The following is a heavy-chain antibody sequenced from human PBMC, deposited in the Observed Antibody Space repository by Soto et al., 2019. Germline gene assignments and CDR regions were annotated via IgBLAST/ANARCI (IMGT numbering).Heavy chain of an antibody. V-gene: IGHV4-31*03. CDR2: IYYSGST. CDR1: GGSISSGGYY. Sequence: QVQLQESGPGLVKPSQTLSLTCTVSGGSISSGGYYWSWIRQHPGKGLEWIGYIYYSGSTYYNPSLNSRVTISVDTSKNQFSLKLSSVTAADTAVYYCAGVHMVRGAPNWFDPWGQGTLVTVSS. J-gene: IGHJ5*02. D-gene: IGHD3-10*01. CDR3: AGVHMVRGAPNWFDP.